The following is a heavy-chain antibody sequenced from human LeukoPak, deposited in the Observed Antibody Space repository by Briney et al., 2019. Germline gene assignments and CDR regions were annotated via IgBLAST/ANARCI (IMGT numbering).Heavy chain of an antibody. CDR2: INPNSGGT. D-gene: IGHD6-19*01. Sequence: ASVKVSCKASGYTLTSYGISWVRQAPGQGLEWMGWINPNSGGTNYAQKFQGRVTMTRDTSISTGYMELSRLRSDDTAVYYCATLVIAVAGGFGDYWGQGTLVTVSS. V-gene: IGHV1-2*02. J-gene: IGHJ4*02. CDR1: GYTLTSYG. CDR3: ATLVIAVAGGFGDY.